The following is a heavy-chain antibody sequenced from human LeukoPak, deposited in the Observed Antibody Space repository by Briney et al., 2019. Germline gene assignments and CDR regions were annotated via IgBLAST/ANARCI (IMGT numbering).Heavy chain of an antibody. CDR3: ARPRWLQLLYFDY. D-gene: IGHD5-24*01. Sequence: SETLSLTCAVYGGSFSGYYWSWIRQPPGKGLEWIGEINHSGSTNYNPSLKSRVTISVDTSKNQFSLKLSSVTAADTAVYYCARPRWLQLLYFDYWGQGTLVTVSS. CDR1: GGSFSGYY. J-gene: IGHJ4*02. V-gene: IGHV4-34*01. CDR2: INHSGST.